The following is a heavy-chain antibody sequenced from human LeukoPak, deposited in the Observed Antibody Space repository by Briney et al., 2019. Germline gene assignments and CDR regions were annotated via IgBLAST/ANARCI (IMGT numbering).Heavy chain of an antibody. CDR3: ARRAGAYSHPYDY. D-gene: IGHD4/OR15-4a*01. V-gene: IGHV3-53*01. CDR2: IYPGGNI. Sequence: PGGSLRLSCAASEVTVTNNYMSWVRQAPGKGLQWVSVIYPGGNIYYADSVKGRFIISRDNSKNTLYLQMNSLRAEDTAVYYCARRAGAYSHPYDYWGQGTLVTVSS. CDR1: EVTVTNNY. J-gene: IGHJ4*02.